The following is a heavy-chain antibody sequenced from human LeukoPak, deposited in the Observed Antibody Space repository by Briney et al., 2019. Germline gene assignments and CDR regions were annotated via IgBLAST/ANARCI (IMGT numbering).Heavy chain of an antibody. V-gene: IGHV4-39*01. CDR1: GGSISSSSYY. CDR3: ARHLYWGGYYYYYYMDV. CDR2: IYYSGST. Sequence: PSETLSLTCTVSGGSISSSSYYWGWIRQPPGKRLEWIGSIYYSGSTYYNPSLKSRVTISVDTSKNQFSLKLSSVTAADTAVYYCARHLYWGGYYYYYYMDVWGKGTTVTVSS. J-gene: IGHJ6*03. D-gene: IGHD7-27*01.